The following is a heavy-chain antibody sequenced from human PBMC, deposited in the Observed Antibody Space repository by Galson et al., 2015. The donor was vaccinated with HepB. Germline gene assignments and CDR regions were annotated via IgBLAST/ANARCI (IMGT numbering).Heavy chain of an antibody. V-gene: IGHV3-73*01. CDR2: IRSKGNSNAT. CDR3: TRHQSVFFDY. Sequence: LRLSCAASGFTFSGSAMHWVRQASGKGLEWVGRIRSKGNSNATAYAASVKGRFTISRDDSKNTAYLQMNSLKTEDTAVYYCTRHQSVFFDYWGRGTLVTVSS. J-gene: IGHJ4*02. D-gene: IGHD3-10*01. CDR1: GFTFSGSA.